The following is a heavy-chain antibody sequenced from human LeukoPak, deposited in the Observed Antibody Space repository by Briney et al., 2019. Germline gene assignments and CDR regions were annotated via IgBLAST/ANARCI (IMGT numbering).Heavy chain of an antibody. J-gene: IGHJ4*02. CDR2: IYYSGST. Sequence: PSETLSLTCAVYGGSFSGYYWSWIRQPPGKGLEWIGYIYYSGSTNYNPSLKSRVTTSVDTSKNQFSLKLSSVTAADTAVYYCARGGDYPTYYFDYWGQGILVTVSS. CDR3: ARGGDYPTYYFDY. D-gene: IGHD4-17*01. CDR1: GGSFSGYY. V-gene: IGHV4-59*01.